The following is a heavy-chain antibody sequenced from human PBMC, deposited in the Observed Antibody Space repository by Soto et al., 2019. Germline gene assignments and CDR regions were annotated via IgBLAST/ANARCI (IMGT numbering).Heavy chain of an antibody. V-gene: IGHV3-15*01. CDR3: TTAPVAGGEY. Sequence: EVQLVESGGGLVKPGGSLRLSCAASGFTFSNAWMSWVRQAPGKGLEWVGRITSKTDGGTTDYAAPVKGRFTISRDDSKNTLYLQMNSLKAEDTAVYYCTTAPVAGGEYWGQGTLVTVSS. CDR2: ITSKTDGGTT. CDR1: GFTFSNAW. J-gene: IGHJ4*02. D-gene: IGHD6-19*01.